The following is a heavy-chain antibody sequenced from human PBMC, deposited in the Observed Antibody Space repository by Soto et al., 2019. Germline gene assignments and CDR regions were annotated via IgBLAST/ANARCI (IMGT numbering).Heavy chain of an antibody. D-gene: IGHD1-1*01. CDR3: ARSYTTTAEANWFDP. Sequence: WTWLRQHPGKGLEWIGYISYSGFTYFNPSLESRVTMSVDTSTNQLSLKVTSLTAADTAVYYCARSYTTTAEANWFDPWGQGTLVTVSS. J-gene: IGHJ5*02. CDR2: ISYSGFT. V-gene: IGHV4-31*02.